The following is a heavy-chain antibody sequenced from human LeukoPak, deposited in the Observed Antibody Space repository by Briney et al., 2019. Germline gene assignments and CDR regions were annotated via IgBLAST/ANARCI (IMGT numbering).Heavy chain of an antibody. V-gene: IGHV4-30-2*01. CDR3: ARVHGGTFDY. CDR1: GGSISSGGYS. Sequence: SETLSLTCAVSGGSISSGGYSWSWIRQPPGKGLEWIGYIYHSGSTYYNPSLKSRVTISVDRSKNQFSLKLNSVTAADTAVYYCARVHGGTFDYWGQGTLVTVSS. J-gene: IGHJ4*02. D-gene: IGHD4-23*01. CDR2: IYHSGST.